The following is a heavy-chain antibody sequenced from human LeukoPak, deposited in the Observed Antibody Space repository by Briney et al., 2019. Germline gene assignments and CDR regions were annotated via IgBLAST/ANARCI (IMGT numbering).Heavy chain of an antibody. V-gene: IGHV3-30*02. J-gene: IGHJ4*02. CDR2: IRYDGTNK. Sequence: GGSLRLSCAASAFTFSNYGMHWVRQAPGKGLEWMAFIRYDGTNKYYADSVKGRFTISRDNSKNTLYLQMSSLRAEDTAVYYCAKDKIWGEDYFDYWGQGTLVTVSS. D-gene: IGHD3-16*01. CDR3: AKDKIWGEDYFDY. CDR1: AFTFSNYG.